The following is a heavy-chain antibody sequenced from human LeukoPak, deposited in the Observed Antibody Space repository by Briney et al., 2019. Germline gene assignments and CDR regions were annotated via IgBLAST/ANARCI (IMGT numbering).Heavy chain of an antibody. J-gene: IGHJ4*02. CDR2: IYYSGST. Sequence: SETLSLTCTVSGDSISSYYWSWIRQPPGKGLEWIGYIYYSGSTDYHPSLKSRVTILVDTSKNQFYLKLSSVTAADTAVYYCARQYSFTSYFDYWGQGALVTVSS. D-gene: IGHD6-6*01. CDR3: ARQYSFTSYFDY. CDR1: GDSISSYY. V-gene: IGHV4-59*01.